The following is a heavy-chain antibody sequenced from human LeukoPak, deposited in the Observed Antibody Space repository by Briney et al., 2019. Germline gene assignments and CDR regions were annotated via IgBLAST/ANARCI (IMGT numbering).Heavy chain of an antibody. CDR1: GFTFDDYA. D-gene: IGHD2-21*02. Sequence: PGGSLRLSCAASGFTFDDYAMHWVRQAPGKGLEWVSLISWDGGSTYYADSVKGRFTISRDNSKNSLYLQMNSLRAEDTALYYCAKEETSYCGGDCYSNYYYYMDVWGKGTTVTVSS. CDR3: AKEETSYCGGDCYSNYYYYMDV. J-gene: IGHJ6*03. V-gene: IGHV3-43D*03. CDR2: ISWDGGST.